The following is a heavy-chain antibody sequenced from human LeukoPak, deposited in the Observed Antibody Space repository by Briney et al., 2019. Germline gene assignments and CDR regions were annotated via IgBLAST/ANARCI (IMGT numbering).Heavy chain of an antibody. Sequence: SETLSLTCTVSGGSIRSTYYYWSWIRQPPGKGLEWIGEINHSGSTNYNPSLKSRVTISVDTSKNQFSLKLSSVTAADTAVYYCATGGLTMVRGVPGLSDYWGQGTLVTVSS. CDR2: INHSGST. CDR3: ATGGLTMVRGVPGLSDY. V-gene: IGHV4-39*07. J-gene: IGHJ4*02. D-gene: IGHD3-10*01. CDR1: GGSIRSTYYY.